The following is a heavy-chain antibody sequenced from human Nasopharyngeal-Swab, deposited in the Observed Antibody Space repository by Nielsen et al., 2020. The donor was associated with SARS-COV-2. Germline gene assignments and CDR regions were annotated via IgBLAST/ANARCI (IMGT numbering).Heavy chain of an antibody. V-gene: IGHV3-30*18. J-gene: IGHJ4*02. CDR3: AKSMAYFQLSGTYNIDF. CDR2: ISYEGSIG. CDR1: GFTFNYFG. D-gene: IGHD2-21*01. Sequence: GESLKISCAASGFTFNYFGMHWVRQAPGKGLEWVAFISYEGSIGNYIDSVKGRFTVSRDSSKNTVYLQMNSLRPDNTAVYFCAKSMAYFQLSGTYNIDFWGQGTLVTVSS.